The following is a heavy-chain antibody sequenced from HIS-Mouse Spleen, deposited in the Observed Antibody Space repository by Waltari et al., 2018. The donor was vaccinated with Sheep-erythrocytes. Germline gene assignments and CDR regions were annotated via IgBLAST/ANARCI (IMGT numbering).Heavy chain of an antibody. CDR1: GFTFSSYA. D-gene: IGHD5-12*01. CDR2: ISGRGGST. CDR3: AKDVSPGPNSGYDY. V-gene: IGHV3-23*01. J-gene: IGHJ4*02. Sequence: EVQLLESGGGLVQPGGSLRLSCAASGFTFSSYAMSWVRQAPGKGVEWVSAISGRGGSTYYADSVKGRFTIARDNSKKTLYLQMNSLRAEDTAVYYCAKDVSPGPNSGYDYWGQGTLVTVSS.